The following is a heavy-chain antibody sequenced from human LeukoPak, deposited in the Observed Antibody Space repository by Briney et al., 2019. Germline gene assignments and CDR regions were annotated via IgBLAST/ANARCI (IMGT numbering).Heavy chain of an antibody. V-gene: IGHV4-59*08. CDR1: GASISSYY. CDR3: ARLDY. Sequence: SETLSLTCSVSGASISSYYWGWIRQSPGKGLEWIGYIYYTGSTNYNPSLKSRVTISLDTSKNQFSLKLSSVTAADTAVYYCARLDYWGQGTLVTVSS. CDR2: IYYTGST. J-gene: IGHJ4*02.